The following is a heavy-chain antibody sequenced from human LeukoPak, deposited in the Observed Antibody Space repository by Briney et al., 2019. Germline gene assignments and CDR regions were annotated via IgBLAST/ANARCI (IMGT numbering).Heavy chain of an antibody. CDR1: GFTFSSYG. CDR2: IRYDGSNK. Sequence: GSLRLSCAASGFTFSSYGMHWVRQAPGKGLEWVAFIRYDGSNKHYADAVKGRFTISRDNAKNSLYLQMNSLKADDTAVYYCTRGAGTGWRFDSWGQGTLVTVSS. CDR3: TRGAGTGWRFDS. J-gene: IGHJ4*02. V-gene: IGHV3-30*02. D-gene: IGHD6-19*01.